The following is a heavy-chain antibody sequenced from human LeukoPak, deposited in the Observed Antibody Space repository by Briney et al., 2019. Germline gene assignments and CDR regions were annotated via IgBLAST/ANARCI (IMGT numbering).Heavy chain of an antibody. CDR2: ISWNSGSI. Sequence: GGSLRLSCAASGFTFDDYAMHWVRQAPGKGLEWVSGISWNSGSIGYADSVKGRFTISRDNAKNSPYLQMNSLRAEDTALYYCAKDRNMVRGVFDYWGQGTLVTVSS. J-gene: IGHJ4*02. D-gene: IGHD3-10*01. CDR3: AKDRNMVRGVFDY. V-gene: IGHV3-9*01. CDR1: GFTFDDYA.